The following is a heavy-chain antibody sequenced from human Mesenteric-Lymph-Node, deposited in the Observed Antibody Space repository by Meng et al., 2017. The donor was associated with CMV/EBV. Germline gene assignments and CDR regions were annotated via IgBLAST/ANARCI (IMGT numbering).Heavy chain of an antibody. V-gene: IGHV3-30-3*01. CDR1: GFTFSSYA. J-gene: IGHJ4*02. CDR3: ARVLDYYDSSGPGLDY. Sequence: SGFTFSSYAMHWVRQAPGKGLEWVAVISYDGSNKYYADSVKGRFTISRDNSKNTLYLQMNSLRAEDTAVYYCARVLDYYDSSGPGLDYWGQGTLVTVSS. D-gene: IGHD3-22*01. CDR2: ISYDGSNK.